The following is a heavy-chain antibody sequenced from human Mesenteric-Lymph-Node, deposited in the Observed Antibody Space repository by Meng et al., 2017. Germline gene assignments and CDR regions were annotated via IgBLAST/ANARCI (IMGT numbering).Heavy chain of an antibody. CDR3: ARTNYGDYNWFDP. V-gene: IGHV4-30-4*01. J-gene: IGHJ5*02. D-gene: IGHD4-17*01. Sequence: QGQLKESGPGLVEPSQPLSLTCTVSGGSMSSGNYYWSWIRQPPGKGLEWIGYIHHSGSAYYNPSLKSRVTMSVDTSKNQFSLKLSSVTAVDTAVYFCARTNYGDYNWFDPWGQGTLVTVSS. CDR1: GGSMSSGNYY. CDR2: IHHSGSA.